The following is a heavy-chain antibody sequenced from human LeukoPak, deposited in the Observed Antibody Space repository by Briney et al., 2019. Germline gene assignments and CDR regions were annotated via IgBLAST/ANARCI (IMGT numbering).Heavy chain of an antibody. Sequence: GGSLRLSCAASGFTFSSNAVSWVRQAPGKGLEWVSAISNSGGSTYYADSVKGRFTISRDNSKNTLYLQMNSLRAEDTAVYYCAKSGDGRTGSYFDCWGQGTLVTVSS. V-gene: IGHV3-23*01. CDR1: GFTFSSNA. D-gene: IGHD2-15*01. CDR3: AKSGDGRTGSYFDC. CDR2: ISNSGGST. J-gene: IGHJ4*02.